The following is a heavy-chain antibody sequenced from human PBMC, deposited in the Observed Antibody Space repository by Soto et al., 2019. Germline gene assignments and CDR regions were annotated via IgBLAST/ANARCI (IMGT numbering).Heavy chain of an antibody. CDR1: GFTFSSYA. D-gene: IGHD3-10*01. V-gene: IGHV3-23*01. CDR2: ISGSGGST. CDR3: AKGGLWFGESLYYYGMDV. J-gene: IGHJ6*02. Sequence: GGSLRLSCAASGFTFSSYAMSWVRQAPGKGLEWVSAISGSGGSTYYADSVKGRFTISRDNSKNTLYLQMNSLRAEDTAVYYCAKGGLWFGESLYYYGMDVWAKGPRSPSP.